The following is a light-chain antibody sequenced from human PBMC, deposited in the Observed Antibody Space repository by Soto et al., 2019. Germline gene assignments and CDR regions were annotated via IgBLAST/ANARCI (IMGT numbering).Light chain of an antibody. CDR1: SSNIGAGYD. V-gene: IGLV1-40*01. Sequence: QSVLTQPPSVSGAPGQRVTISCTGSSSNIGAGYDVHWYQQLPGTAPKLLIYGNSNRPSGVPDRFSGSKSGTSASLAITELQAEDEADYYCQSYDSSLSGQGVFGGGTKLTVL. CDR3: QSYDSSLSGQGV. CDR2: GNS. J-gene: IGLJ3*02.